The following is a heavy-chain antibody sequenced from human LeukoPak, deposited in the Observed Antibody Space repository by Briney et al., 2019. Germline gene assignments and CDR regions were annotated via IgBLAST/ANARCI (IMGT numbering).Heavy chain of an antibody. CDR1: VDSSRDAY. D-gene: IGHD6-13*01. CDR3: ARDMYSSSWYLGLYYYYGMDV. CDR2: ISSSGSTI. Sequence: VGCLRLSCAQSVDSSRDAYMRCISEAPGEGLEWVSYISSSGSTIYYADSVKGRFTISRDNAKNSLYLQMNSLRAEDTAVYYCARDMYSSSWYLGLYYYYGMDVWGQGTTVTVSS. V-gene: IGHV3-11*01. J-gene: IGHJ6*02.